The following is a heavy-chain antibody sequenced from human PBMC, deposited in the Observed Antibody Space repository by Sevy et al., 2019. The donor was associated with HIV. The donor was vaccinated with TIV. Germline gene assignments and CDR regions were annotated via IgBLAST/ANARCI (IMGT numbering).Heavy chain of an antibody. Sequence: GGSLRLSCAASGFILSSYDMHWVRQAPGKGLEWVAFIRHDGSNKYYADSVKGRFTISRDNSKNTLYLQMNSLRAEDTAVYYCAKDNQLKSGYYGTGTNYYYMDVWGKGSTVTVSS. CDR1: GFILSSYD. CDR2: IRHDGSNK. J-gene: IGHJ6*03. D-gene: IGHD3-3*01. V-gene: IGHV3-30*02. CDR3: AKDNQLKSGYYGTGTNYYYMDV.